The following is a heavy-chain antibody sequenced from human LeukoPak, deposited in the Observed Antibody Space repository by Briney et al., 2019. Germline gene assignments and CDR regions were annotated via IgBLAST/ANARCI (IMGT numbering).Heavy chain of an antibody. V-gene: IGHV3-49*04. Sequence: AGESMTLSCTVSAFTLGDKPMRWVRQAAGGWLGWVGFIRSKAYERIHRYVASVKPRFTISREESKSIAYLQLNSMKTDDTAVCYCTRDWYYGSGSYYPSDYWGQGTLVTLSS. D-gene: IGHD3-10*01. CDR2: IRSKAYERIH. J-gene: IGHJ4*02. CDR3: TRDWYYGSGSYYPSDY. CDR1: AFTLGDKP.